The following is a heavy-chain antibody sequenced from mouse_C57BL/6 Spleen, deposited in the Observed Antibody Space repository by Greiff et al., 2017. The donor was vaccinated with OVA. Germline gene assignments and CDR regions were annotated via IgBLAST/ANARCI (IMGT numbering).Heavy chain of an antibody. CDR2: LNPNKGGT. V-gene: IGHV1-18*01. CDR3: ARQPYFDC. J-gene: IGHJ2*01. CDR1: VHPFTDHN. Sequence: EVQLQQPGPAPVKSGVTAMIHGKATVHPFTDHNMDWVKQSHGKSLARIGDLNPNKGGTIYTQKFKVKATLTVDKSSSTAYMELRSLTSEDTAIYYCARQPYFDCWGQGTTLTGSS.